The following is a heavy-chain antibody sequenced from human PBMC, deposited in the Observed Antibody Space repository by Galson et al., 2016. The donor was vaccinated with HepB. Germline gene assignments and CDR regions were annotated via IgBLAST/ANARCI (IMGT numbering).Heavy chain of an antibody. D-gene: IGHD1-1*01. J-gene: IGHJ4*02. Sequence: SETLSLTCTISRGSISSYYWSWIRQPPGKGLEWIGYIAYSGNTQYNPSLKSRVTISLDKSKDQVSLKLRSVTPPDTAVYYCARTGNFDYWGQGTLVAVSS. CDR1: RGSISSYY. V-gene: IGHV4-59*01. CDR2: IAYSGNT. CDR3: ARTGNFDY.